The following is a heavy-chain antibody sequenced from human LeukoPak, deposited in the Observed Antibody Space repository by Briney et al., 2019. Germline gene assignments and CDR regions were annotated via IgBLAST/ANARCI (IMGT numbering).Heavy chain of an antibody. J-gene: IGHJ5*02. CDR1: GGSFSCYY. Sequence: SETLSLTCAVYGGSFSCYYWSWIRQPPGKGLEWIGEINHSGSTNYNPSLKSRVTISVDTSKNQFSLKLSSVTAADTAVYYCARRITIFGVVIIEANWFDPWGQGTLVTVSS. CDR2: INHSGST. CDR3: ARRITIFGVVIIEANWFDP. D-gene: IGHD3-3*01. V-gene: IGHV4-34*01.